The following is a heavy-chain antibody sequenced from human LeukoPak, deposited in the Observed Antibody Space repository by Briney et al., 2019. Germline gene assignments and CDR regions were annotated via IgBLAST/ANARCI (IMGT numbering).Heavy chain of an antibody. J-gene: IGHJ4*02. CDR3: AKGPRYFDWVHFDY. Sequence: GGSLRLSCAASGFTFSSYAMSWVRQAPGKGLEWVSAIGGSGGSTYYADSVKGRFTISRDNSKNTLCLQMNSLRAEDTAVYYCAKGPRYFDWVHFDYWGQGTLVTVSS. CDR1: GFTFSSYA. D-gene: IGHD3-9*01. CDR2: IGGSGGST. V-gene: IGHV3-23*01.